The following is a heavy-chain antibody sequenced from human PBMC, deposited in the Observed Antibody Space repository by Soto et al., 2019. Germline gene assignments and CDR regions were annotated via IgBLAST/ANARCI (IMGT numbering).Heavy chain of an antibody. J-gene: IGHJ4*02. CDR2: INSGGGTT. V-gene: IGHV3-74*01. D-gene: IGHD3-10*01. CDR1: GFTFSTYW. Sequence: SGGSLRLSCAASGFTFSTYWMHCFRQAPGKGLVWVSRINSGGGTTTYADSVKGRFTISRDNAKNTLYLQMNGLRAEDTAVYYCARWFTYGNFDYFDYWGQGTQVTVSS. CDR3: ARWFTYGNFDYFDY.